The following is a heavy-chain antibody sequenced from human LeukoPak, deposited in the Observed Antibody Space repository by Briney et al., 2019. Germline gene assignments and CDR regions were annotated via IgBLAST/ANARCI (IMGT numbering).Heavy chain of an antibody. J-gene: IGHJ6*03. V-gene: IGHV3-7*01. CDR3: AREGRLGYYYYCYYMDV. CDR1: GFTFSSYW. Sequence: GGSLRLSCAASGFTFSSYWMSWVRQAPGKGLEWVANIKQDGSEKYYVDSVKGRFTISRDNAKNSLYLQMNSLRAEDTAVYYCAREGRLGYYYYCYYMDVWGKGTTVTVSS. CDR2: IKQDGSEK. D-gene: IGHD3-16*01.